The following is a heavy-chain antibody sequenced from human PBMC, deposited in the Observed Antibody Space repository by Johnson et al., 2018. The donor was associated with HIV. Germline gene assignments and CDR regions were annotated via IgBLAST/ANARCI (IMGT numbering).Heavy chain of an antibody. J-gene: IGHJ3*01. CDR3: ARTYSTSSDDAFDV. V-gene: IGHV3-7*03. D-gene: IGHD6-6*01. CDR2: INQDEGEK. Sequence: VQLVESGGGVVQPGGSLRLSCAASGFTFSSYGMHWVRHAPGKGLEWVASINQDEGEKYYVDSVMGRFTISRDNAKNSLYLQMNSLGAEDTAVYYCARTYSTSSDDAFDVWGQGTMVTVSS. CDR1: GFTFSSYG.